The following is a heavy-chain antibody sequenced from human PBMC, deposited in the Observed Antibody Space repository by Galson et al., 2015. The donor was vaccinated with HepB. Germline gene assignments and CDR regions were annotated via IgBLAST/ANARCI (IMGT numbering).Heavy chain of an antibody. D-gene: IGHD3-3*01. J-gene: IGHJ6*02. CDR1: GFTFSSYG. CDR3: ARDQHDYDFWSGPRYYGMDV. V-gene: IGHV3-33*01. CDR2: IWYDGSNK. Sequence: SLRLSCAASGFTFSSYGMHWVRQAPGKGLEWVAVIWYDGSNKYYADSVKGRFTISRVNSKNTLYLQMNSLRAEDTAVYYCARDQHDYDFWSGPRYYGMDVWGQGTTVTVSS.